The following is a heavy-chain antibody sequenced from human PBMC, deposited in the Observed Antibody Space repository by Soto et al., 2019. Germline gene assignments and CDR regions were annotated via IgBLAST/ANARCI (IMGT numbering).Heavy chain of an antibody. D-gene: IGHD1-26*01. CDR1: GFTFSNAW. V-gene: IGHV3-15*07. CDR2: IKSKTDGGTT. J-gene: IGHJ4*02. Sequence: GGSLRLSCAASGFTFSNAWMNWVRQAPGKGLEWVGRIKSKTDGGTTDYAAPVKGRFTISRDDSKNTLYLQMNSLKTEDTAVYYCTTADPSGSYPYYFDYWGQGTLVTVSS. CDR3: TTADPSGSYPYYFDY.